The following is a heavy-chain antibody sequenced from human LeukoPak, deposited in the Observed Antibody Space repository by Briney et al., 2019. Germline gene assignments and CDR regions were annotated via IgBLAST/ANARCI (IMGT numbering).Heavy chain of an antibody. CDR2: IKVGSNYI. D-gene: IGHD3-22*01. CDR3: ARLRRNSDRSGYYYYYDY. J-gene: IGHJ4*02. CDR1: GYTFSSYS. Sequence: GGSLRLSCAASGYTFSSYSINWVRQAPGKGLEWVSSIKVGSNYIYYADSVRGRFSISRDDARNSLYLQMDSLRGDDTAVYYCARLRRNSDRSGYYYYYDYWGQGTLVTVSS. V-gene: IGHV3-21*01.